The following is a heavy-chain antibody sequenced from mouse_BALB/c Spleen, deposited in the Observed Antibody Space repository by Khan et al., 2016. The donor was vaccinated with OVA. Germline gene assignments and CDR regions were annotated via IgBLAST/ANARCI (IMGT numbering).Heavy chain of an antibody. CDR3: ARQPYYHYDAMDY. D-gene: IGHD2-10*01. CDR2: IWSDGST. J-gene: IGHJ4*01. V-gene: IGHV2-6-1*01. CDR1: GFSLTSYG. Sequence: VQLQESGPGLVAPSQSLSITCTISGFSLTSYGVHWVRQPPGKGLEWLVVIWSDGSTTYNSTLKSRLSISKDNSKSQVFLKMNSLHTDDTAMYYCARQPYYHYDAMDYWGQGTSVTVSS.